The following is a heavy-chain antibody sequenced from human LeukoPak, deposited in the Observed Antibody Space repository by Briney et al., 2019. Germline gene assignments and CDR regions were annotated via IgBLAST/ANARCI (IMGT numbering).Heavy chain of an antibody. J-gene: IGHJ4*01. CDR1: GFTFDDYG. CDR2: INWNGGST. D-gene: IGHD3-10*01. Sequence: QSGGSLRLSCAASGFTFDDYGMSWVRQAPGKGLEWVSGINWNGGSTGYADSVKGRFTISRDNAKNSLYLQMNSLRAEDTAMYYCARLSAMLRGPEPIYYFDYWGQGTLVTVSS. V-gene: IGHV3-20*04. CDR3: ARLSAMLRGPEPIYYFDY.